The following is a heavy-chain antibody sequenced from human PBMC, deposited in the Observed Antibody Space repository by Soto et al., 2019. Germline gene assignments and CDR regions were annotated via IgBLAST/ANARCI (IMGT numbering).Heavy chain of an antibody. J-gene: IGHJ4*02. D-gene: IGHD1-7*01. CDR3: AHRGTLDFNWNYGRFDS. CDR1: GFSLSTNGVG. V-gene: IGHV2-5*02. Sequence: QITLKESGPTLVKPTQTLTLTCTFSGFSLSTNGVGVGWIRQPPGKALEWLALIYWDDDKRYNPSLRSRLTITKDASKNQVVLTMANMDPVDTATYYWAHRGTLDFNWNYGRFDSWGQRTLFTVSS. CDR2: IYWDDDK.